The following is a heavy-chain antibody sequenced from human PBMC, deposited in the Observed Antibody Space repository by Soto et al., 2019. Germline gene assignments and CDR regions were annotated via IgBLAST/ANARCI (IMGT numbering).Heavy chain of an antibody. J-gene: IGHJ4*02. D-gene: IGHD6-19*01. CDR1: GGSISSSSYY. CDR3: ASVRSSGWYVGYFDY. V-gene: IGHV4-39*01. CDR2: IYYSGST. Sequence: SETLSLTCTVSGGSISSSSYYWGWIRQPPGKGLEWIGSIYYSGSTYYNPSLKSRVTISVDTSKNQFSLKLSSVTAADTAVYYCASVRSSGWYVGYFDYWGQGTLVTVSS.